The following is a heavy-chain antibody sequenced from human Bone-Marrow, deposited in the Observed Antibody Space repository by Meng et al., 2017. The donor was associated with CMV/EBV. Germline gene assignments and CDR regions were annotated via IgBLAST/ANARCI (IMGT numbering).Heavy chain of an antibody. V-gene: IGHV1-46*01. J-gene: IGHJ6*02. D-gene: IGHD6-13*01. Sequence: ASGKVSCKASGYTFTSYYMHWVRQAPGQGLEWMGIINPSGGSTSYAQKFQGRVTMTRDTSTSTVYMELSSLRSEDTAVYYCARDVRSSSWTHHYYYYGMDVWGQGTTVTVSS. CDR3: ARDVRSSSWTHHYYYYGMDV. CDR1: GYTFTSYY. CDR2: INPSGGST.